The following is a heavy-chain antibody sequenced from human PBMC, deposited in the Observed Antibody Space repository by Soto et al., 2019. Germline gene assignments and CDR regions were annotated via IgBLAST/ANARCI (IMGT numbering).Heavy chain of an antibody. J-gene: IGHJ4*02. V-gene: IGHV5-10-1*01. Sequence: GESLKISCQAFEYSFPIYWISWVRQMPGAGLEWMGRVDPNDSFATYSPSFQGHVTISVDKSTNIVYLQWRSLRASDTATYYCARHQSGSGNSNFDFWGQGTPVTVSS. CDR2: VDPNDSFA. D-gene: IGHD3-10*01. CDR1: EYSFPIYW. CDR3: ARHQSGSGNSNFDF.